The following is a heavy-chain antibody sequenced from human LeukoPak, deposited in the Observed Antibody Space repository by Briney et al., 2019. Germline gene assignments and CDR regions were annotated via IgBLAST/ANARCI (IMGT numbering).Heavy chain of an antibody. D-gene: IGHD1-26*01. J-gene: IGHJ6*02. Sequence: PGGSLRLSCAASGFTFSSYWMHWVRQVPGKGLVWVSCINTDGSSTTYADSVKGRFTISRDNAKNTLYVQMNSLRAEDTAVYYCAKSRGEWELHYYYYAMDVWGQGTTVTVSS. V-gene: IGHV3-74*01. CDR2: INTDGSST. CDR1: GFTFSSYW. CDR3: AKSRGEWELHYYYYAMDV.